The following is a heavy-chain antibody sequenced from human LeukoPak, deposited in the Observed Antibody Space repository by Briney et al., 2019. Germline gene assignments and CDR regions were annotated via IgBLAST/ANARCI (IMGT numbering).Heavy chain of an antibody. D-gene: IGHD3-3*01. CDR2: ISGSGGST. V-gene: IGHV3-23*01. CDR3: AKAQTYYDFWSGYGDFDY. CDR1: GFTFSGYS. J-gene: IGHJ4*02. Sequence: PGGSLRLSCAASGFTFSGYSMNWVRQAPGKGLEWVSAISGSGGSTYYADSVKGRFTISRDNSKTTLYLQMNSLRAEDTAVYYCAKAQTYYDFWSGYGDFDYWGQGTLVTVSS.